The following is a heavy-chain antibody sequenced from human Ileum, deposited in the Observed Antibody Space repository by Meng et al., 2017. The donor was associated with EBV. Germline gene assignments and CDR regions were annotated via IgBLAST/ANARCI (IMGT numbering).Heavy chain of an antibody. CDR1: GYAFTRQY. J-gene: IGHJ4*02. CDR3: TGMSRGY. Sequence: VQDGAEVKEPVASGKFSCKASGYAFTRQYMHRVRQVHGKGLERLRIIEPSGGRKTYGKKLKGRVTMTRKKTTSTVNLELSSLRTEYSAVYYCTGMSRGYWGQGTLVTVSS. CDR2: IEPSGGRK. V-gene: IGHV1-46*01.